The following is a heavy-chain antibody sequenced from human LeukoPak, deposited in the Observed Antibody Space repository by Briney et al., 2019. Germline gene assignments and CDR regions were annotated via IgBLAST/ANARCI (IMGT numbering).Heavy chain of an antibody. Sequence: GGSLRLSCAASGFTFSSYSMNWVRQAPGKGLEWVSSISSSSSYIYYADSVKGRFTISRDNAKNSLYLQMNSLRAEDTAVYYCARGHYYGSGSYDYYFDYWGQGTLVTVSS. CDR3: ARGHYYGSGSYDYYFDY. D-gene: IGHD3-10*01. V-gene: IGHV3-21*01. CDR2: ISSSSSYI. CDR1: GFTFSSYS. J-gene: IGHJ4*02.